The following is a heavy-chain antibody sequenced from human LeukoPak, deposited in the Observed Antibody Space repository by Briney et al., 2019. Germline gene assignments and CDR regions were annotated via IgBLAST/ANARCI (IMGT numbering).Heavy chain of an antibody. J-gene: IGHJ4*02. CDR1: GFTVSSNY. Sequence: GGSLRLSCAASGFTVSSNYMSWVRQAPGKGLEWVSVIYSGGSTYYADSVKGRFTVSRDNSKNTLYLQMNSLRAEDTAVYYCARDPEYCTNGVCAFDYWGQGTLVTVSS. D-gene: IGHD2-8*01. V-gene: IGHV3-53*01. CDR3: ARDPEYCTNGVCAFDY. CDR2: IYSGGST.